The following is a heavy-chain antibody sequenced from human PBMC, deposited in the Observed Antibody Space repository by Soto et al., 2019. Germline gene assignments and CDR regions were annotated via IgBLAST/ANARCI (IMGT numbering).Heavy chain of an antibody. CDR3: AILASYCGGDCYSTDAFEI. V-gene: IGHV1-69*02. Sequence: SVKVSCKASGGTFSSYTISWVRQAPGQGLEWMGRIIPILGIANYAQKFQGRVTITADKSTSTAYMELSSLRSEDTAVYYCAILASYCGGDCYSTDAFEIWGQGTMVTVSS. CDR1: GGTFSSYT. J-gene: IGHJ3*02. CDR2: IIPILGIA. D-gene: IGHD2-21*02.